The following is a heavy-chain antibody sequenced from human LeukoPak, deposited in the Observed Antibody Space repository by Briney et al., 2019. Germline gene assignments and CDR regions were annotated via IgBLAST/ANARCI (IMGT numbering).Heavy chain of an antibody. CDR3: AKVGKAVAGISIWDPPATGYYFDY. Sequence: GGSLRLSCAASGFTFSSYWMHWVRQAPGKGLVWVSRINSDGSSTSYADSVKGRFTISRDNSKNTLYLQMNSLRAEDTAVYYCAKVGKAVAGISIWDPPATGYYFDYWGQGTLVTVSS. V-gene: IGHV3-74*01. J-gene: IGHJ4*02. CDR2: INSDGSST. D-gene: IGHD6-19*01. CDR1: GFTFSSYW.